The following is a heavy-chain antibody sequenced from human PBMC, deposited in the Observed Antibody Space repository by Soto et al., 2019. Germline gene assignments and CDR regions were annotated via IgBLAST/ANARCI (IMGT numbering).Heavy chain of an antibody. CDR3: ATVAPHTSGYSPNDY. CDR1: GYTFTPYP. Sequence: QVQVVQSGAEEKKPGASVRISCKAFGYTFTPYPIHWVRQAPGQGLEWMAWINVADGNTRYSQRFQGRVTVTRDTSATTAYMELSRLRSEDTAVYFCATVAPHTSGYSPNDYWGQGTLVTVSS. J-gene: IGHJ4*02. V-gene: IGHV1-3*05. CDR2: INVADGNT. D-gene: IGHD3-22*01.